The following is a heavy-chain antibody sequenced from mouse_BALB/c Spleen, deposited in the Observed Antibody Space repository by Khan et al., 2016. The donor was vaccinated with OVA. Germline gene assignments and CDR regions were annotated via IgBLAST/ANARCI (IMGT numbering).Heavy chain of an antibody. CDR3: ARSGGFYYGYY. Sequence: VQLKPSGAELVKPGASVKLSCTASGFTIKDTYMPWVKPRPEQGLEWIGRIDPANGNTKYDPKFQGKATIPADTSSNTASLQLSSLTAEDTAVYYCARSGGFYYGYYWGQGTTLTVSS. V-gene: IGHV14-3*02. CDR1: GFTIKDTY. D-gene: IGHD1-2*01. J-gene: IGHJ2*01. CDR2: IDPANGNT.